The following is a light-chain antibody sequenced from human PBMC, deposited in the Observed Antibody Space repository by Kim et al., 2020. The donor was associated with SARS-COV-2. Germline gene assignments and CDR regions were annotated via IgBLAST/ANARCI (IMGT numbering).Light chain of an antibody. CDR2: DAA. CDR3: QQRLTWWT. Sequence: IVLTQSPATLSLSPGDGATLSCRASQSVSTSLFWYQQKPSQAPRLLIYDAADRATGIPARFSGSWSGTDFILSISSVAHEDSAVYYCQQRLTWWTFGQGTKVDIK. V-gene: IGKV3-11*01. J-gene: IGKJ1*01. CDR1: QSVSTS.